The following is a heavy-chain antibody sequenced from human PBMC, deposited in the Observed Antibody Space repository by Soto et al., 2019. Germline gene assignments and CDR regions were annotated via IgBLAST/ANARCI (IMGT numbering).Heavy chain of an antibody. CDR2: ISASGGIT. J-gene: IGHJ4*02. CDR1: GFTFSTYA. D-gene: IGHD3-9*01. Sequence: AGGSLRLSCATSGFTFSTYAMSWVRQAPGKGLEWVSGISASGGITYYEDSVEGRFTISRDNSKNTLYLQMNSLRAEDTAVYYCAKGGYDILTGVYFDYWGQGTLVTVSS. V-gene: IGHV3-23*01. CDR3: AKGGYDILTGVYFDY.